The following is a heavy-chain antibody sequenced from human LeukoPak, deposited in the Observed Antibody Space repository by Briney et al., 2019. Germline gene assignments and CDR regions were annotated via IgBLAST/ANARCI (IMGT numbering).Heavy chain of an antibody. CDR2: IIPIFGIA. V-gene: IGHV1-69*04. D-gene: IGHD1/OR15-1a*01. CDR3: ARDQKNKPFDY. Sequence: SVKVSCKASGGTFSSHAISWVRQAPGQGLEWMGRIIPIFGIANYAQKFQGRVTITADKSTSTAYMELSSLRSEDTAVYYCARDQKNKPFDYWGQGTLVTVSS. J-gene: IGHJ4*02. CDR1: GGTFSSHA.